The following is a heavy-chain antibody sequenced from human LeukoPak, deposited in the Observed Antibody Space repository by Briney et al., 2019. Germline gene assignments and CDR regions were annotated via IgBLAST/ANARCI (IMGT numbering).Heavy chain of an antibody. CDR2: IYYSGST. CDR3: ARQAWLLDY. CDR1: GGSLHNYY. Sequence: SETPSLTCTVSGGSLHNYYWTWIRQPPGRGLEWIGHIYYSGSTYYNPSLKSRVSISVDTSRNQFTLRLSSVTAADTAVYYCARQAWLLDYWGQGTLVTVAS. J-gene: IGHJ4*02. V-gene: IGHV4-59*08. D-gene: IGHD5-12*01.